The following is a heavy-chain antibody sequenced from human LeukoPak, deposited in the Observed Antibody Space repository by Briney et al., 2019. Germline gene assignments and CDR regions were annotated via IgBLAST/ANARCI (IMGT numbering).Heavy chain of an antibody. D-gene: IGHD4-11*01. V-gene: IGHV4-38-2*02. CDR2: IYYSGST. Sequence: SETLSLTCTVSGYSISSGYYWGWIRQPPGKGLEWIGSIYYSGSTYYNPSLKSRVTISVDTSKNQFSLKLSSVTAADTAVYHCARLRYSNYVGYWYFDLWGRGTLVTVSS. CDR1: GYSISSGYY. J-gene: IGHJ2*01. CDR3: ARLRYSNYVGYWYFDL.